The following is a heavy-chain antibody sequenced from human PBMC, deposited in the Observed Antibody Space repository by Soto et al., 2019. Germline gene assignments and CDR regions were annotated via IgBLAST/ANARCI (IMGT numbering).Heavy chain of an antibody. CDR2: ISVRGDYR. CDR3: ANHGGFDF. CDR1: GFTFSSSG. J-gene: IGHJ3*01. Sequence: EGQLLQSGGGLVQPGESLRVSCAASGFTFSSSGMSWVRQAPGKGLEWVSSISVRGDYRYYADSVKGRFTISRDNSKNTLYLQMNSLTAEDTAVYYCANHGGFDFWGHGTMVAVSS. D-gene: IGHD4-17*01. V-gene: IGHV3-23*01.